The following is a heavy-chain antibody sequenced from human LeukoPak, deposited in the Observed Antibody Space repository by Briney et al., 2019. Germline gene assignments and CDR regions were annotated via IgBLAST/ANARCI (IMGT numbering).Heavy chain of an antibody. CDR2: ISSSSYI. D-gene: IGHD3-22*01. CDR3: ARDQYYDSSGYYHNADAFDI. Sequence: GGSLRLSCAASGITFSSYSMTWVRQAPGKGLEWVSSISSSSYIYYADSVKGRFSISRDNSKNSLYLQMNSLRAEDTAVYYCARDQYYDSSGYYHNADAFDIWGQGTMVTVSS. CDR1: GITFSSYS. V-gene: IGHV3-21*01. J-gene: IGHJ3*02.